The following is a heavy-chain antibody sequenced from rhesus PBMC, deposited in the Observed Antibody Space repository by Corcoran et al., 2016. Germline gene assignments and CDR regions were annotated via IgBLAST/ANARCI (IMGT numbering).Heavy chain of an antibody. CDR1: GFTFSSYG. V-gene: IGHV3S5*01. J-gene: IGHJ4*01. Sequence: DVQLVESGGGLVQPGGSLRLSCAASGFTFSSYGISWVRQAPGKGLEWVSYISKGGVITYYADSVKGRFTISRENSKNTRSLQMNSLRAEDTAVYYCAKGRYYYDSGYYKPFDYWGQGVLVTVSS. CDR3: AKGRYYYDSGYYKPFDY. CDR2: ISKGGVIT. D-gene: IGHD3-28*01.